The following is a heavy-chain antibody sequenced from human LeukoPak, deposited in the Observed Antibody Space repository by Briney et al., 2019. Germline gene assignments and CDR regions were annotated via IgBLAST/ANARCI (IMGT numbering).Heavy chain of an antibody. Sequence: SVKVSCKASGGTFSSYAISWVRQAPGQGLEWMGGIIPIFGTANYAQKFQGRVTITADESTSTAYMELSSLRSEDTAVYYCARDSPYSYDSSGYAFDSWGQGTLVTVSS. V-gene: IGHV1-69*13. CDR3: ARDSPYSYDSSGYAFDS. CDR2: IIPIFGTA. D-gene: IGHD3-22*01. J-gene: IGHJ4*02. CDR1: GGTFSSYA.